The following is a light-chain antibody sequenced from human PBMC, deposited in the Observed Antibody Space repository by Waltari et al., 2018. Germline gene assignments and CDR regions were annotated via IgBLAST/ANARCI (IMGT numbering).Light chain of an antibody. Sequence: QSVLTQPPSVSGTPGQTVTISCSGSTSTIGMNYVSWYQQLPGMAPKLLISKIDQRPSGVPDRFSGSKSGTSASLTISGLRSEDEADYYCAAWDDSLRVFGGGTKLTVL. CDR2: KID. CDR1: TSTIGMNY. V-gene: IGLV1-47*01. CDR3: AAWDDSLRV. J-gene: IGLJ3*02.